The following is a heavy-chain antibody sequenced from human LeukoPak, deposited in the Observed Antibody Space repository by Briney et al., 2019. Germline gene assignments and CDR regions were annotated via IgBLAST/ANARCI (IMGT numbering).Heavy chain of an antibody. CDR2: ISGSGGST. Sequence: PGGTLRLSCAASGFTFSSYGMSWVRQAPGKGLEWVSAISGSGGSTYYADSVKGRFTISRDNSKNTLYLQMNSLRAEDTAVYYCATYRQVLLPFESWGQGNLVTVSS. CDR1: GFTFSSYG. J-gene: IGHJ4*02. CDR3: ATYRQVLLPFES. V-gene: IGHV3-23*01. D-gene: IGHD2-8*02.